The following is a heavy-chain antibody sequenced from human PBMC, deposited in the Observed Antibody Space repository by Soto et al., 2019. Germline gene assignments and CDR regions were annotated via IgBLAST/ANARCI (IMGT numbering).Heavy chain of an antibody. D-gene: IGHD3-3*01. V-gene: IGHV1-18*01. J-gene: IGHJ5*02. CDR2: ISAYNGNT. CDR3: ARNDFWSGYFRYWFDP. CDR1: GYTFTSYG. Sequence: ASVKVSCKASGYTFTSYGISWVRQAPGQGLEWMGWISAYNGNTNYAQKLQDRVTMTTDTSTSTAYMELRSLRSDDTAVYYCARNDFWSGYFRYWFDPWGQGTLVTVSS.